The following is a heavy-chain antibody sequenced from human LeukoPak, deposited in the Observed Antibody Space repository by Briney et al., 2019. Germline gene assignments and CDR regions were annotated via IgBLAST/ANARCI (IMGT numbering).Heavy chain of an antibody. V-gene: IGHV3-33*01. CDR1: GFTFSSYG. J-gene: IGHJ6*02. CDR2: IWYDGSNK. Sequence: GGSLRLSCAASGFTFSSYGMHWVRQAPGKGLEWVAVIWYDGSNKYYADSVKGRFTISRDNSKNTLYLQMNSLRAEDTAVYYCARSRSGGRGYYYGMDVWGQGTTVTVSS. CDR3: ARSRSGGRGYYYGMDV. D-gene: IGHD6-25*01.